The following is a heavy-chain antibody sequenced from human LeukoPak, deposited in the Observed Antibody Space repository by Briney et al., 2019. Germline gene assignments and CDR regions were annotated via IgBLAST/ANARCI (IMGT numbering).Heavy chain of an antibody. CDR2: IYSGGST. CDR3: ARDRHGDYSPDYYYYGMDV. J-gene: IGHJ6*04. V-gene: IGHV3-53*01. CDR1: GFTFSSYS. D-gene: IGHD4-17*01. Sequence: GGSLRLSCAASGFTFSSYSMNWVRQAPGKGLEWVSVIYSGGSTYYADSVKGRFTISRDNSKNTLYLQMNSLRAEDTAVYYCARDRHGDYSPDYYYYGMDVWGKGTTVTVSS.